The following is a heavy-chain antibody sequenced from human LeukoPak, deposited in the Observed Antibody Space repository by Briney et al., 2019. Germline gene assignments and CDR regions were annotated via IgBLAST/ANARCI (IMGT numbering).Heavy chain of an antibody. CDR1: GYTFTSYY. CDR3: ARGGSYGYVEGD. V-gene: IGHV1-46*01. D-gene: IGHD5-18*01. J-gene: IGHJ4*02. Sequence: ASVKLSCKASGYTFTSYYMHWVRQAPGQGLEWMRIINPSGGSTSYAQKFQGIVTMTRDTSTSTVYMELSSLRSEDTAVYYCARGGSYGYVEGDWGQGTLVTVSS. CDR2: INPSGGST.